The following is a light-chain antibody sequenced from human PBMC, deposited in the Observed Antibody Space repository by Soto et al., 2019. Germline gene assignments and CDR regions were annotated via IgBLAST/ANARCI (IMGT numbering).Light chain of an antibody. CDR1: SCDVGGYNY. CDR3: SAYAGSSTWV. V-gene: IGLV2-8*01. J-gene: IGLJ2*01. CDR2: EVY. Sequence: QSAPTQPPSASGSPGQSVTFSWTGTSCDVGGYNYVSWYQQYPGKAPKLMIYEVYKRHSGVPDRFSGSKSGNTASLTVSGLQPEDEADYYCSAYAGSSTWVFGGGTKLTVL.